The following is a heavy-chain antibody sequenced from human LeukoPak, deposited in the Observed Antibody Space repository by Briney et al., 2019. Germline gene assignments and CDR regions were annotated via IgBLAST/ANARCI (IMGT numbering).Heavy chain of an antibody. Sequence: SETLSLTCAVYGGSFSGYYWSWIRQPPGKGLEWIGEINHSGSTNYNPSLKSRVTISVDTSKNQFSLKLSSVTAVDTAVYYCARRPNGSSWYYFDYWGQGTLVTVSS. D-gene: IGHD6-13*01. CDR3: ARRPNGSSWYYFDY. V-gene: IGHV4-34*01. J-gene: IGHJ4*02. CDR1: GGSFSGYY. CDR2: INHSGST.